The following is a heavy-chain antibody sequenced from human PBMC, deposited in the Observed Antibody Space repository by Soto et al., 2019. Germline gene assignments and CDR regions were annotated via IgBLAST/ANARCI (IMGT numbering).Heavy chain of an antibody. CDR1: GYTFTSYY. Sequence: QVQLVQSGAEVKKPGASVKVSCKASGYTFTSYYMHWVRQAPGQGLEWTGIINPSGGSTSYAQKFQGRVTMSRDTSTSTGYMELSSLRSEDTAVYYCARDLNGYSSGWYFSLGTSFFDYWGQGTLVTVSS. D-gene: IGHD6-19*01. J-gene: IGHJ4*02. V-gene: IGHV1-46*01. CDR2: INPSGGST. CDR3: ARDLNGYSSGWYFSLGTSFFDY.